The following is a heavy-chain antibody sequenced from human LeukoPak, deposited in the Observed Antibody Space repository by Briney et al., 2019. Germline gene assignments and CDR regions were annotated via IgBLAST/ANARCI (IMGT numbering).Heavy chain of an antibody. CDR1: GFTFSSYS. Sequence: GGSLRLSCAASGFTFSSYSMNWVRQAPGKGLEWVSSISSSSSYIYYADSVKGRFTISRDNAKNSLYLQMNSLRAEDTAVYYCAGLYSSSWYSAFDIWGQGTMVTVSS. CDR2: ISSSSSYI. D-gene: IGHD6-13*01. V-gene: IGHV3-21*01. CDR3: AGLYSSSWYSAFDI. J-gene: IGHJ3*02.